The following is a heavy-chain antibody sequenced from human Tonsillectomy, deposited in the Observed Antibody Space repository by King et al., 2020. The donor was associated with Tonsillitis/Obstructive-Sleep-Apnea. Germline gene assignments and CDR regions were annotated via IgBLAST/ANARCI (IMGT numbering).Heavy chain of an antibody. CDR3: AKGGGPELFTLDY. CDR2: VSGSGGST. CDR1: GSTFSNYA. Sequence: VQLVESGGGLVQPGGSLRLSCAASGSTFSNYAMSWVRQTPGKGLEWVSGVSGSGGSTYYADSVKGRFTISRDNSKNTLYLQMTSLRAEDTAVYYCAKGGGPELFTLDYWGQGTLVTVSS. J-gene: IGHJ4*02. V-gene: IGHV3-23*04. D-gene: IGHD1-26*01.